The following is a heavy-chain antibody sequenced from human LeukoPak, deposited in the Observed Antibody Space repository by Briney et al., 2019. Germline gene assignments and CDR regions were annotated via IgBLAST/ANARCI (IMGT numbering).Heavy chain of an antibody. CDR3: ARVGQYRFDY. J-gene: IGHJ4*02. V-gene: IGHV3-7*01. D-gene: IGHD2-2*02. Sequence: GSLRLSCAASGFTFSKHWMSWVRQAPGKGLEWVANIKQDGSEKYYVDSVKGRFTISRDNAKNTLYLQINSLRADDTAVYFCARVGQYRFDYWGQGTLVTVSS. CDR1: GFTFSKHW. CDR2: IKQDGSEK.